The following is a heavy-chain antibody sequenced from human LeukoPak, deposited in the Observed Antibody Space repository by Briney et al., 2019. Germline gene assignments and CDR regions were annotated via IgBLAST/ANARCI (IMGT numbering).Heavy chain of an antibody. D-gene: IGHD3-10*01. J-gene: IGHJ4*02. V-gene: IGHV3-30*18. CDR1: GFTFSGYG. CDR3: AKAFSAPGTYYREFDY. Sequence: PGRSLRLSCAASGFTFSGYGMHWVRQAPGKGLEWVTGIAYDGSRKHYADTVKGRFTISRDNSKNTLSLQMTSLRAEDTAVYYCAKAFSAPGTYYREFDYWGQGTLVTVSS. CDR2: IAYDGSRK.